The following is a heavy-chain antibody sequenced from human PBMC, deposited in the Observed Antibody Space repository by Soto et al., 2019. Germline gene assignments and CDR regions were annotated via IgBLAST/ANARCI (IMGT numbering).Heavy chain of an antibody. V-gene: IGHV3-23*01. CDR2: ISDSGATK. CDR1: GFTFSNCG. J-gene: IGHJ6*02. Sequence: PGRSLRLSCAASGFTFSNCGMNWVRQTPGKGLEWVSYISDSGATKHYADSVKGRFSISRDNSKSTLSLQMNSLRAEDTAVYYCAKTPYDYYYYYGLDVWGQGTTVTVS. CDR3: AKTPYDYYYYYGLDV.